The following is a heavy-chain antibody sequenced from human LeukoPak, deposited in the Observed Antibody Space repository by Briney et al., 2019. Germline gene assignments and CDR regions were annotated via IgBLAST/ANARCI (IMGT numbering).Heavy chain of an antibody. CDR3: AREGRVSSSFLYYYYYMDV. CDR2: ISAYNGNT. D-gene: IGHD6-6*01. V-gene: IGHV1-18*01. Sequence: ASVKVSCKASGYTFTSYGISWVRQAPGQGLEWMGWISAYNGNTNYAQKFQGRVTITADESTSTAYMELSSLRSEDTAVYYCAREGRVSSSFLYYYYYMDVWGKGTTVTVSS. J-gene: IGHJ6*03. CDR1: GYTFTSYG.